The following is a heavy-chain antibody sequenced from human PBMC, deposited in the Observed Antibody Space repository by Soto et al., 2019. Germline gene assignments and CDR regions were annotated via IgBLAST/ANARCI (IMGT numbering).Heavy chain of an antibody. CDR2: IYYSGST. V-gene: IGHV4-39*01. J-gene: IGHJ4*02. D-gene: IGHD1-26*01. CDR1: ADSISGGSISSSSYY. Sequence: PSETLSLTCSFSADSISGGSISSSSYYWGWISQPPGKGLEWIGTIYYSGSTYYNPSLKSRVTISVDTSKNQVSLKLTSVTAADTAVYYCSAGRGGSYYIFDYWGQGNLVTVSS. CDR3: SAGRGGSYYIFDY.